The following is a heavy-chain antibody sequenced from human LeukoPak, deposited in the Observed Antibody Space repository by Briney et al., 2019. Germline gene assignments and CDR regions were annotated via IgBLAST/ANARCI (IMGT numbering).Heavy chain of an antibody. V-gene: IGHV1-2*04. CDR2: INPNSGGT. CDR3: ARDGGNWNYDGGPGRFPYYYYYYGMDV. CDR1: GYTFTCYY. Sequence: ASVKVSCKASGYTFTCYYMHWVRQAPGQGLEWMGWINPNSGGTNYAQKFQGWVTMTRDTSISTAYMELSRLRSDDTAVYYCARDGGNWNYDGGPGRFPYYYYYYGMDVWGQGTTVTVSS. J-gene: IGHJ6*02. D-gene: IGHD1-7*01.